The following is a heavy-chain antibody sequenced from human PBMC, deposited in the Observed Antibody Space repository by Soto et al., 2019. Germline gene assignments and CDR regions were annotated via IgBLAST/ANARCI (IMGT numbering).Heavy chain of an antibody. J-gene: IGHJ5*02. CDR2: IYWDDDK. CDR3: ALTYYGSGSYYNVRWFDP. V-gene: IGHV2-5*02. CDR1: GFSLSTSGVG. Sequence: QITLKESGPTLVKPTQTLTLTCTFSGFSLSTSGVGVGWIRQPPGKALEWLALIYWDDDKRYSPSLKSRLTITKDTSKNQVVLTMPNMDPVDTATYYCALTYYGSGSYYNVRWFDPWGQGTLVTVSS. D-gene: IGHD3-10*01.